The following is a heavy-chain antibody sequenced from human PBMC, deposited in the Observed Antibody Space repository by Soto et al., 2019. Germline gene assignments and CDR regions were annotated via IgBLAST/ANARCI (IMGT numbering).Heavy chain of an antibody. V-gene: IGHV2-5*02. CDR2: IYWDDDK. CDR1: GFSLSTSGVG. D-gene: IGHD1-7*01. Sequence: QITLKESGPTLVKPTQTLTLTCTFSGFSLSTSGVGVGWIRQPPGKALEWLALIYWDDDKRYSPSLKSRLTINNDTSKNQVVLTMTNMDPVDTSSYYCAHRALGEQELDFWGKGTKVTVSS. J-gene: IGHJ6*04. CDR3: AHRALGEQELDF.